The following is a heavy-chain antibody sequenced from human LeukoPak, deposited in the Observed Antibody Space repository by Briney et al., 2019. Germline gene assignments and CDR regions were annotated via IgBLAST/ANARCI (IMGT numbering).Heavy chain of an antibody. CDR2: IYYSGST. CDR3: ARRHSSSWYFDY. CDR1: GGSISSYY. V-gene: IGHV4-59*08. D-gene: IGHD6-13*01. J-gene: IGHJ4*02. Sequence: ASETLSLTCTVSGGSISSYYWSWIRQPPGKGLEWIGYIYYSGSTNYNPSLKSRVTISVDTSKNQFSLKLSSVTAADTAVFYCARRHSSSWYFDYWGQGTLVTVSS.